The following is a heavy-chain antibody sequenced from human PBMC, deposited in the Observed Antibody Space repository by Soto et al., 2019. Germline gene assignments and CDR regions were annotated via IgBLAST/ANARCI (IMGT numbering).Heavy chain of an antibody. J-gene: IGHJ4*02. V-gene: IGHV3-66*01. D-gene: IGHD3-10*01. CDR2: IYSGGST. CDR1: GFTVSSNY. CDR3: ATTFYVSGNYYNSYLPFF. Sequence: GGSLRLSCAASGFTVSSNYMSWVRQAPGKGLEWVSTIYSGGSTYYADSVRGRFTISRDTSKNTLYLQMNSLRAEDTAVYYCATTFYVSGNYYNSYLPFFWGQGTLVTVSS.